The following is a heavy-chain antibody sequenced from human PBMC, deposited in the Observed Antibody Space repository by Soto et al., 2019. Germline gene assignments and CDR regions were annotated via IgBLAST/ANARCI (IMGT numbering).Heavy chain of an antibody. CDR1: GFSLSTTVEG. V-gene: IGHV2-5*02. CDR3: AHRPSGWYLFDY. CDR2: IYWDDDV. D-gene: IGHD6-19*01. Sequence: GPTLVNPTQTLTLDCAFSGFSLSTTVEGVGWFRQPPGKAPEWLALIYWDDDVRYSPSLKARLTITKDTSKNQVVLTMTNMDPVDTATYYCAHRPSGWYLFDYWGQGTLVTVSS. J-gene: IGHJ4*02.